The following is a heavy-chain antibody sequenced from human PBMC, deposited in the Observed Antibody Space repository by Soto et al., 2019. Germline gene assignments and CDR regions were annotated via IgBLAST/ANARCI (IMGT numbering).Heavy chain of an antibody. Sequence: EVQLLESGGGLVQPGGSLRLSCAASGFTFSSYAMSWVRQAPGKGLEWVSASSGSGGSTYYADSVKGRFTISRDNSKNTLYLQMNSLRAEDTAVYYCAKDRSRYCTNGVCYTLDYWGQGTLVTVSS. CDR3: AKDRSRYCTNGVCYTLDY. D-gene: IGHD2-8*01. CDR1: GFTFSSYA. V-gene: IGHV3-23*01. J-gene: IGHJ4*02. CDR2: SSGSGGST.